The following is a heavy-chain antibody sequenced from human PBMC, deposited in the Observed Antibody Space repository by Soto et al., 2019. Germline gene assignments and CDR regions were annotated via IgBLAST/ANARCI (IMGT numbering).Heavy chain of an antibody. D-gene: IGHD6-6*01. CDR3: ARGELVYSSSSYYHYMDV. J-gene: IGHJ6*03. CDR1: GGSFSGYY. CDR2: INHSGSI. Sequence: SETLSLTCAVYGGSFSGYYWSWIRQPPGKGLEWIGEINHSGSINYNPSLKSRVTISVDTSKNQFSLKLSSVTAADTAVYYCARGELVYSSSSYYHYMDVWGKGTTVT. V-gene: IGHV4-34*01.